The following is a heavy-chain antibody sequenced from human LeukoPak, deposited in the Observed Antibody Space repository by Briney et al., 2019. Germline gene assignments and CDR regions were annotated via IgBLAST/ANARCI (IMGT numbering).Heavy chain of an antibody. V-gene: IGHV3-30-3*01. J-gene: IGHJ5*02. CDR3: ARSPGEPNWFDP. CDR1: GFTFSSYA. D-gene: IGHD4-17*01. Sequence: GGSLRLSCAASGFTFSSYAMHWVRQAPGKGLEWVAVISYDGSNKYYADSVKGRFTISRDNSKNTLYLQMNSLRAEDTAVYYRARSPGEPNWFDPWGQGTLVTVSS. CDR2: ISYDGSNK.